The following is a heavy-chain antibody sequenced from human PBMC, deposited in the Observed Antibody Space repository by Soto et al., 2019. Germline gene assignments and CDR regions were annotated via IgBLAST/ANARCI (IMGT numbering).Heavy chain of an antibody. J-gene: IGHJ6*02. CDR2: IWYDGSNK. CDR1: GFTFSSYG. CDR3: ARDSFQGSSWSPVYCYGMDV. D-gene: IGHD6-13*01. Sequence: QVQLVESGGGVVQPGRSLRLSCAASGFTFSSYGMHWVRQAPGKGLEWVAVIWYDGSNKYYADSVKGRFNISRDNSKNTLYLQMNSLRAEDTAVYYCARDSFQGSSWSPVYCYGMDVWGQGTTVTVSS. V-gene: IGHV3-33*01.